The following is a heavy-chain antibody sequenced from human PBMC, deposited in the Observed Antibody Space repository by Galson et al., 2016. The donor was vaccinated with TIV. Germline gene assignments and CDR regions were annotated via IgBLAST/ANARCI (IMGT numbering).Heavy chain of an antibody. CDR2: ISLSGNT. Sequence: LTCAVSGGSFSGHYWSWIRQSPGKGLEWIGEISLSGNTNYNPSLKSRVTMSIDTSENHFPVKLTSVTAADTAVYYCARHSTSGFPGIEVAARRRPFDIWGQGTLVMVSS. V-gene: IGHV4-34*01. CDR3: ARHSTSGFPGIEVAARRRPFDI. CDR1: GGSFSGHY. J-gene: IGHJ3*02. D-gene: IGHD6-19*01.